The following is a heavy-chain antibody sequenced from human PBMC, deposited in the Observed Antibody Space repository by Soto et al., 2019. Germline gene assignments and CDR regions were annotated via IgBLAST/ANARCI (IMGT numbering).Heavy chain of an antibody. CDR1: GFTFSSYS. V-gene: IGHV3-48*01. CDR3: ARDQGYSSSWFYYYYYYMDV. J-gene: IGHJ6*03. Sequence: EVQLVESGGGLVQPGGSLRLSCAASGFTFSSYSMNWVRQAPGKGLEWVSYISSSSSTIYYADSVKGRFTISRDNAKNSLYLQMNSLRAEDTAVYYCARDQGYSSSWFYYYYYYMDVWGKGTTVTVSS. D-gene: IGHD6-13*01. CDR2: ISSSSSTI.